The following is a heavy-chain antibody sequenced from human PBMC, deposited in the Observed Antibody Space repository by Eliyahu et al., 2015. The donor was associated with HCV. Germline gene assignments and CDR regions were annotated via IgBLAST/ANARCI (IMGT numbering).Heavy chain of an antibody. CDR2: IIPIFGTA. V-gene: IGHV1-69*01. CDR1: GGTXXSXA. D-gene: IGHD3-3*01. J-gene: IGHJ4*02. CDR3: ATYGPDEFGVVIYFDY. Sequence: QVQLVQSGAEVKKPGSSVKVSCKASGGTXXSXAISGVRQAPGQGXXWMGGIIPIFGTANYAQKFQGRVTITADESTSTAYMELSSLRSEDTAVYYCATYGPDEFGVVIYFDYWGQGTLVTVSS.